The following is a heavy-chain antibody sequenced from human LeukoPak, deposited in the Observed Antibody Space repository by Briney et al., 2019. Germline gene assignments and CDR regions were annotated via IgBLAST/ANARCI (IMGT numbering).Heavy chain of an antibody. CDR3: AKDIQLST. Sequence: GGSLRLSRAVSGFTFRDAAMTWVRQAPGKGLEWVSLISSSGNNAYYADSVKGRFTISRDNSKNTLSLQMNSLRVEDTAIYYCAKDIQLSTWGLGTMVTVSS. V-gene: IGHV3-23*01. J-gene: IGHJ3*01. D-gene: IGHD5-24*01. CDR2: ISSSGNNA. CDR1: GFTFRDAA.